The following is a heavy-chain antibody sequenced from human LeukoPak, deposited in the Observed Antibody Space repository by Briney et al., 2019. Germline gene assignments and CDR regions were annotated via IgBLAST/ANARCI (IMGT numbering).Heavy chain of an antibody. CDR2: IYTSGST. J-gene: IGHJ4*02. CDR1: GGSISSYY. CDR3: ARQNSGYDFDYFDY. D-gene: IGHD5-12*01. Sequence: SETLSLTCTVSGGSISSYYWSWIRQPPGKGLEWIGYIYTSGSTNYNPSLKSRVTISVDTSKNQFSLKLGSVTAADTAVYYCARQNSGYDFDYFDYWGQGTLVTVSS. V-gene: IGHV4-4*09.